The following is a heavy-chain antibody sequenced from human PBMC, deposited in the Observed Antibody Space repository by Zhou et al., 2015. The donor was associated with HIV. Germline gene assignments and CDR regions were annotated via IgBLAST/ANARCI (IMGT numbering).Heavy chain of an antibody. Sequence: QVHLVQSGAEVKKPGSSVKVSCKASGGTFSSYAISWVRQAPGQGLEWMGGSIPMFGTPNYAQKFQGRVTITADRSTNTAYMELRSLTSEDTAVYYCARRSDISDYFDYWGQGTLVTVSS. CDR1: GGTFSSYA. CDR2: SIPMFGTP. J-gene: IGHJ4*02. D-gene: IGHD3-3*02. CDR3: ARRSDISDYFDY. V-gene: IGHV1-69*06.